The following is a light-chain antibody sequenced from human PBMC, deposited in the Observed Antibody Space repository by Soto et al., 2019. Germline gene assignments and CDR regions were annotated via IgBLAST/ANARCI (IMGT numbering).Light chain of an antibody. V-gene: IGKV3D-15*01. CDR2: GAS. Sequence: IVFTQPPTTLSQSPGRRTTKDRRASQSVSSNLAWYQQKPGQAPRLLIYGASSRATGIPNRFSGSGSGTDFTLAISRLEPEDSAVYYCQQYQNLWTFGQGTKVDI. CDR3: QQYQNLWT. J-gene: IGKJ1*01. CDR1: QSVSSN.